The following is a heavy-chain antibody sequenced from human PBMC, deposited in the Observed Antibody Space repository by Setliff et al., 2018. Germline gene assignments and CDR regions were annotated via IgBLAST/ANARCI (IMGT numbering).Heavy chain of an antibody. J-gene: IGHJ6*03. V-gene: IGHV1-69*05. CDR2: INPIFGTT. Sequence: ASVKVSCKASGGTFSSNGISWVRQAPGQGLEWMGGINPIFGTTTYAQKFQGRVTIITDESTSTAFMQLSSLRSEDTAVYYCVREGVDSRSSTDYRYYMDVWGKGTTVTVSS. CDR3: VREGVDSRSSTDYRYYMDV. D-gene: IGHD3-22*01. CDR1: GGTFSSNG.